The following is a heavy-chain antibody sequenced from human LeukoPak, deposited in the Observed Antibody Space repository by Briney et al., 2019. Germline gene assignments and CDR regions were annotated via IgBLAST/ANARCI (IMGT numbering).Heavy chain of an antibody. CDR2: ISGSGGST. CDR3: AKGGRGYSYGDYYFDY. J-gene: IGHJ4*02. V-gene: IGHV3-23*01. Sequence: GGSLRLSCAASGFTFSSYAMSWVRQAPGKGLEWVSAISGSGGSTYYADSVKGRFTISRDNSRNTLYLQMNSLRAEDTAVYYCAKGGRGYSYGDYYFDYWGQGTLVTVSS. CDR1: GFTFSSYA. D-gene: IGHD5-18*01.